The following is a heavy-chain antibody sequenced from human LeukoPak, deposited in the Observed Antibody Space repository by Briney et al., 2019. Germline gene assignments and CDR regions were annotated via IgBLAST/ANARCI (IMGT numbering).Heavy chain of an antibody. CDR3: ARVHRSSSAGGRVNWFDP. D-gene: IGHD6-6*01. Sequence: SGTLSLTCAVSGGSISSSNWWSWVRQPPGKGLEWIGEIYHSGSTNYNPSLKSRVTISVDKSKNQFSLKLSSVTAADTAVYYCARVHRSSSAGGRVNWFDPWGQGTLVTVSS. CDR1: GGSISSSNW. V-gene: IGHV4-4*02. J-gene: IGHJ5*02. CDR2: IYHSGST.